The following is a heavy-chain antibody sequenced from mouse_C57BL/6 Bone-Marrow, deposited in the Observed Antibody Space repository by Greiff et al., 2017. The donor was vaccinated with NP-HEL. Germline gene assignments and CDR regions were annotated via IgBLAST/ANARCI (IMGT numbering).Heavy chain of an antibody. Sequence: VQLQQSGAELLKPGASVKLSCKATGYTFTGYWIEWVKQRPGHGLEWIGEILPGSGSTNYNEKFKGKATFTADTSSNTAYMQLSSLTTEDSAIYYRARRRQLRLRRDYFDYWGQGTTLTVSS. D-gene: IGHD3-2*02. V-gene: IGHV1-9*01. CDR1: GYTFTGYW. CDR3: ARRRQLRLRRDYFDY. CDR2: ILPGSGST. J-gene: IGHJ2*01.